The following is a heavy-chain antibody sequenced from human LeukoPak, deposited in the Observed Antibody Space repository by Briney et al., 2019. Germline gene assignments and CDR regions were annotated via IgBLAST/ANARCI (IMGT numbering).Heavy chain of an antibody. Sequence: SETLSLTCSVSGGSMDNSYWNWIRQPAGKGLEWIGRIYATGITDYNPSLRSRVTMSLDTSVNQFSLRLSSVTAADTAVYFCARDKAVDSDISGYYYNRGLDCWGQGTLVTVSS. D-gene: IGHD3-22*01. CDR1: GGSMDNSY. V-gene: IGHV4-4*07. CDR2: IYATGIT. J-gene: IGHJ4*02. CDR3: ARDKAVDSDISGYYYNRGLDC.